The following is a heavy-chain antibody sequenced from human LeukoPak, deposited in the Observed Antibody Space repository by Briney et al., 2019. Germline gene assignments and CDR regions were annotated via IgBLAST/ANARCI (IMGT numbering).Heavy chain of an antibody. CDR3: ARGVYCSGGSCYISEWFDP. V-gene: IGHV3-20*04. CDR2: INWNGGST. D-gene: IGHD2-15*01. J-gene: IGHJ5*02. Sequence: GGSLRLSCAASGFTFDDYGMSWVRQAPGKGLEWVSGINWNGGSTGYADSVKGRFTISRDNAKNSLYLQMNSLRAEDTALYYCARGVYCSGGSCYISEWFDPWGQGTPVTVSS. CDR1: GFTFDDYG.